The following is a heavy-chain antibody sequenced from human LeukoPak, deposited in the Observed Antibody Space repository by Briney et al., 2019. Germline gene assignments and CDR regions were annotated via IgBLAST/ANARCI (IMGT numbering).Heavy chain of an antibody. V-gene: IGHV3-NL1*01. CDR1: GFTFSSYG. J-gene: IGHJ4*02. CDR2: IYSDNT. D-gene: IGHD4/OR15-4a*01. Sequence: GGSLTLSCAASGFTFSSYGMHWVRQAPGQGLEWFSFIYSDNTHYSDSVKGRFTISRDNSKNTLYLQMNSLRAEDTAVYYCARRAGAYSHPYDYWGQGTPVTVSS. CDR3: ARRAGAYSHPYDY.